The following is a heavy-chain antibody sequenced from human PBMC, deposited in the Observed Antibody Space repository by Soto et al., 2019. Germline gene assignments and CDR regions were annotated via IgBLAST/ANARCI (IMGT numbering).Heavy chain of an antibody. CDR1: GYSFVNYD. Sequence: QVQLVQSGAEVKKPGASVKVSCQASGYSFVNYDINWVRQAPGQGLEWMGWIRVYNGNTYYAQKFQGRVTVTTDTSTNTAYMELRGLRSDDTAVYYCARDPPPGGDYWGQGTLVTVSS. J-gene: IGHJ4*02. V-gene: IGHV1-18*01. CDR3: ARDPPPGGDY. CDR2: IRVYNGNT. D-gene: IGHD3-16*01.